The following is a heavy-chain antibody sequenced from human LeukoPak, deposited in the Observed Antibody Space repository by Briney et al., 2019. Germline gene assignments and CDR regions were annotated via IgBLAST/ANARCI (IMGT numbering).Heavy chain of an antibody. CDR1: GFTFSSYV. V-gene: IGHV3-23*01. CDR3: AATSGWYWVFDY. D-gene: IGHD6-19*01. CDR2: ISGGGGST. Sequence: LPGGSLRLSCAASGFTFSSYVMSWVRQGPVKGLEWVSGISGGGGSTYYADSVKGRFTISRDNSKNTLYLQMNSLRAEDTAVYYCAATSGWYWVFDYWGQGTLVTVSS. J-gene: IGHJ4*02.